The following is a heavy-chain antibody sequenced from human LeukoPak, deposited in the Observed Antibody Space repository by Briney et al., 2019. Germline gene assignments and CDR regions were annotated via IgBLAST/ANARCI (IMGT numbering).Heavy chain of an antibody. D-gene: IGHD6-13*01. CDR2: ISGSGAAT. J-gene: IGHJ4*02. CDR1: GFTFSDYT. V-gene: IGHV3-23*01. Sequence: PGGSLRLSCAASGFTFSDYTMNWARQAPGKGLEWVSSISGSGAATYYADSVKGRFTISRDNSKNTLYLHMNSLRAEDTAVYYCAKPFEPYSSSWYLVGYWGQGTLVTVSS. CDR3: AKPFEPYSSSWYLVGY.